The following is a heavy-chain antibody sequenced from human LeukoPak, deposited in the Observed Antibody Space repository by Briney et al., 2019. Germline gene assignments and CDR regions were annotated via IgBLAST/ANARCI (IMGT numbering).Heavy chain of an antibody. D-gene: IGHD3-10*01. Sequence: SETLSLTCAVYGGSFSGYYWSWIRQPPGKGLEWIGEINHSGSTNYNPSLKSRVTISVDTSKNQFSLKLSSVTAADTAVYYCARESEEYYFDYWGQGTLVTVSS. CDR1: GGSFSGYY. V-gene: IGHV4-34*01. J-gene: IGHJ4*02. CDR3: ARESEEYYFDY. CDR2: INHSGST.